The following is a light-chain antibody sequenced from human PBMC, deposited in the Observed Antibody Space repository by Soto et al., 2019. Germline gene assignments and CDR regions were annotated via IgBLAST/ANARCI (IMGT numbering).Light chain of an antibody. CDR1: SSDVGSYNL. J-gene: IGLJ2*01. V-gene: IGLV2-23*01. CDR2: EGS. CDR3: CSYAGSSTLVV. Sequence: QSVLTQPASVSGSPGQSITISCTGTSSDVGSYNLVSWYQQHPDKAPKLMIYEGSKRPSGVSNRFSGSKSGNTASLTISGLQAEDEADYYCCSYAGSSTLVVFGGGDQGHRP.